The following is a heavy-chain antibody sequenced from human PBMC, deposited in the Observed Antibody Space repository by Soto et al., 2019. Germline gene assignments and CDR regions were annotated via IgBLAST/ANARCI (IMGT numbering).Heavy chain of an antibody. CDR1: EFTFSSYA. V-gene: IGHV3-23*01. CDR3: ARRGSGSYYDY. CDR2: ISGSGGST. J-gene: IGHJ4*02. D-gene: IGHD1-26*01. Sequence: EVQLLESGGSLVQPGGSLRLSCAASEFTFSSYAMRWVRQAPVKGLEWVSAISGSGGSTYYADSVKGRFTISRDNSKNTLYLQMNSLRAEDTAVYYCARRGSGSYYDYWGQGTLVTVSS.